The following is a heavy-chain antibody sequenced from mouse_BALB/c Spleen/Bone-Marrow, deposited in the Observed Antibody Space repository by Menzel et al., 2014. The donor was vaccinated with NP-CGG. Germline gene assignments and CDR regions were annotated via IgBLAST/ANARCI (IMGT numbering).Heavy chain of an antibody. CDR3: SNSLTGFPY. Sequence: VQLQQSGAELTKPGASVKISCKASGYTFTNSWMHWVKQRPGQGLEWIGYINPSTDYTEYDQKFKGKATLTADKSSSTAYMQLSGLTSEDSAVYYCSNSLTGFPYWGQGTLVTVSA. D-gene: IGHD4-1*01. J-gene: IGHJ3*01. CDR1: GYTFTNSW. V-gene: IGHV1-7*01. CDR2: INPSTDYT.